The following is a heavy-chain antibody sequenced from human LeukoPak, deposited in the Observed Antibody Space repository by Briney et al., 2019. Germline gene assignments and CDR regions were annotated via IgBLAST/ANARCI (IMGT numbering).Heavy chain of an antibody. D-gene: IGHD2-15*01. Sequence: GGSLRLSCAASGFTFDDYAMHWVRQAPGKGLEWVSGISWNSGSIGYADSVKGRFTISRDNAKNSLYLQMNSLRAEDTALYYCAKDICSGGSCYSFDPWGQGTLVTVSS. J-gene: IGHJ5*02. CDR2: ISWNSGSI. V-gene: IGHV3-9*01. CDR3: AKDICSGGSCYSFDP. CDR1: GFTFDDYA.